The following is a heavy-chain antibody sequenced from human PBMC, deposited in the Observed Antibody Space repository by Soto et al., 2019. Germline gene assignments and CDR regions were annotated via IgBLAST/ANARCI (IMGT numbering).Heavy chain of an antibody. D-gene: IGHD4-17*01. J-gene: IGHJ6*02. CDR1: GGSFSGYY. CDR3: ARIDDGDASGYYYGMDV. CDR2: INHSGST. Sequence: QVQLQQWGAGLLKPSETLSLTCAVYGGSFSGYYWSWIRQPPGKGLEWIGEINHSGSTNYNPSLKSRVTISVDTSKNQFSLKLSSVTAADTAVYYCARIDDGDASGYYYGMDVWGQGTTVTVSS. V-gene: IGHV4-34*01.